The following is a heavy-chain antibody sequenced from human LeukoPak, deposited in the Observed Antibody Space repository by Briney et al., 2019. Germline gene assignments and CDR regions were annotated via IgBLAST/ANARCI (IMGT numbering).Heavy chain of an antibody. Sequence: GGSLRLSCAASGFTFSSYAMSWVRQAPGKGLEWVSAISGSGGSTYYADSVKGRFTISRDNSKNTLYLQMNSLRAEDTAVYYCVKASSVYDILTGYYPPDAFDIWGQGTMVTVSS. J-gene: IGHJ3*02. V-gene: IGHV3-23*01. CDR2: ISGSGGST. CDR1: GFTFSSYA. CDR3: VKASSVYDILTGYYPPDAFDI. D-gene: IGHD3-9*01.